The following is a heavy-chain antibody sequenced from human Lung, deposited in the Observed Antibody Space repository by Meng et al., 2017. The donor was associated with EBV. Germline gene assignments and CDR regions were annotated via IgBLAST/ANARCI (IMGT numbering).Heavy chain of an antibody. J-gene: IGHJ4*02. CDR1: GGYLSAYY. V-gene: IGHV4-34*02. CDR3: ARGQWLDNS. D-gene: IGHD6-19*01. Sequence: QEQLQQWGAGLLKPSETLSLTCAVYGGYLSAYYWSWIRQPPGKGLEWIGEISHSGSTNYNPSLKSRVTISVDKSKNQFSLKLTSVTVADTAVYYCARGQWLDNSWGQGTLVTVSS. CDR2: ISHSGST.